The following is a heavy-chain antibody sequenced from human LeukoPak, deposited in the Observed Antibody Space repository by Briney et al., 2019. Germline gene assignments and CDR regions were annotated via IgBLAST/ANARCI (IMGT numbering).Heavy chain of an antibody. V-gene: IGHV1-18*01. Sequence: ASVKVSCKASGYTFTSYGISWVRQAPGQGLEWMGWISAYNGNTNYAQKLQGRVTMTTDTSTSTAYMELRSLRFDDTAVYYCARYCSSTSCYQDDPWGQGTLVTVSS. J-gene: IGHJ5*02. CDR3: ARYCSSTSCYQDDP. CDR1: GYTFTSYG. CDR2: ISAYNGNT. D-gene: IGHD2-2*01.